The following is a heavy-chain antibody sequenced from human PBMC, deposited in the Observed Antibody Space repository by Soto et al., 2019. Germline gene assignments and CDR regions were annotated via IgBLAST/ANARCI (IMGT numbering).Heavy chain of an antibody. V-gene: IGHV3-23*01. Sequence: EVQLLESGGGLVQPGGSLRLSCAASGFTFSSYAMSWVRQAPGKGLEWVSAISGSGGSTYYADSVKGRFTISRDNAKNSLYLQMNSLRAEDTAVYYCARGGISYYDSSGYSAFDIWGQGTMVTVSS. D-gene: IGHD3-22*01. CDR1: GFTFSSYA. CDR2: ISGSGGST. J-gene: IGHJ3*02. CDR3: ARGGISYYDSSGYSAFDI.